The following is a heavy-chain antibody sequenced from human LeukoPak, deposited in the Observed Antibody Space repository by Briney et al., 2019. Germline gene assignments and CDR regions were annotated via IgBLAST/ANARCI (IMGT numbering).Heavy chain of an antibody. CDR1: GDSISSSNYY. V-gene: IGHV4-39*07. D-gene: IGHD6-19*01. CDR2: INHSGST. Sequence: SETLSLTCTVSGDSISSSNYYWSWIRQPPGKGLEWIGEINHSGSTNYNPSLKSRVTISVDTSKNQFSLKLSSVTAADTAVYYCARGGRGSGWYRREGIRAYYYMDVWGKGTTVTVSS. CDR3: ARGGRGSGWYRREGIRAYYYMDV. J-gene: IGHJ6*03.